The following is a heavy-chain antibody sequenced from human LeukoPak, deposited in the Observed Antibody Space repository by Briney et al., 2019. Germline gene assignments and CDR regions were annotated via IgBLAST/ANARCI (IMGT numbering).Heavy chain of an antibody. CDR3: ASGSSFDSSGRGFDY. V-gene: IGHV1-46*01. CDR1: GYTFTSYY. CDR2: INPSGSST. J-gene: IGHJ4*02. Sequence: ASVKVSCKASGYTFTSYYMHWVRQAPGQGLEWMGIINPSGSSTSYAQKFQGRVTMTRDTSISTAYMELSRLRFDDTAVYYCASGSSFDSSGRGFDYWGQGTLVTVSS. D-gene: IGHD3-22*01.